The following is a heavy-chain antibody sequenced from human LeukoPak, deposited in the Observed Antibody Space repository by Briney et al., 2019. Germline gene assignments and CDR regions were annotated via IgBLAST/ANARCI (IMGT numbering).Heavy chain of an antibody. CDR3: ARLTAVAGTFDY. Sequence: PSETLSLTCTVPGGSISSSTYYWGWIRQPPGKGLEWIGSMYYSGSTYYNPSLKSRVTISVDTSKNQFSLKLSSVTAADTAVYYCARLTAVAGTFDYWGQGTLVTVSS. CDR2: MYYSGST. D-gene: IGHD6-19*01. V-gene: IGHV4-39*01. J-gene: IGHJ4*02. CDR1: GGSISSSTYY.